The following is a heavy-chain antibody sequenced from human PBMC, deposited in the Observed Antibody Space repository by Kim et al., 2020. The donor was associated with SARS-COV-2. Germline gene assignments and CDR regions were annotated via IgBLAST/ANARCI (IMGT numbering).Heavy chain of an antibody. D-gene: IGHD2-15*01. Sequence: ASVKVSCKASGYTFTSYAMHWVRQAPGQRLEWMGWINAGNGNTKYSQKFQGRVTITRDTSASTAYMELSSLRSEDTAVYYCARDRPRPYCSGGSCYPFGIFDYCGEGTLFTVSS. CDR1: GYTFTSYA. CDR2: INAGNGNT. V-gene: IGHV1-3*01. J-gene: IGHJ4*02. CDR3: ARDRPRPYCSGGSCYPFGIFDY.